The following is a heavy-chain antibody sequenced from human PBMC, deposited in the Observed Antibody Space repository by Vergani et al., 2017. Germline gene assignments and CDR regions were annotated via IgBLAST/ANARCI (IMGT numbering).Heavy chain of an antibody. CDR2: IYYSGST. V-gene: IGHV4-59*01. CDR3: ARTLSIYYDSSGYVPDAFDI. J-gene: IGHJ3*02. Sequence: QVQLQESGPGLVKPSETLSLTCTVSGGSISSYYWSWIRQTPGKGLEWIGYIYYSGSTNYNPSLKSRVTISVDTSKNQFSLKLSSVTAADTAVYYCARTLSIYYDSSGYVPDAFDIWGQGTMVTVSS. D-gene: IGHD3-22*01. CDR1: GGSISSYY.